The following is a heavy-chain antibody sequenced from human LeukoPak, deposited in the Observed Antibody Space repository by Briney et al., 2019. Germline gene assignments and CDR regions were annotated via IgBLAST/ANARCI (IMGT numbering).Heavy chain of an antibody. CDR1: GGSISNYY. J-gene: IGHJ5*02. Sequence: SETLSLTCTVSGGSISNYYWIWIRQPPGKGLKWIGHISYSGSTNYNPSLKSRVTMSVDTSKNQFSLKVTSVTAADTAVYYCARGHDGVVGWFAPWGRGTLVTVSS. CDR2: ISYSGST. D-gene: IGHD2-15*01. CDR3: ARGHDGVVGWFAP. V-gene: IGHV4-59*01.